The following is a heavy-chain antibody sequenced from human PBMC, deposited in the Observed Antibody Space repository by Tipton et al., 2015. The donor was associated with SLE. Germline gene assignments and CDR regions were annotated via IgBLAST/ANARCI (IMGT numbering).Heavy chain of an antibody. CDR3: ARAPLPVDAFDI. D-gene: IGHD2-21*02. J-gene: IGHJ3*02. CDR2: IYSGGSST. CDR1: GFTFSSYA. Sequence: GSLRLSCAASGFTFSSYAMSWVRQAPGKGLEWVSVIYSGGSSTYYADSVKGRFTISRDNSKNTLYLQMNSLRAEDTAVYYCARAPLPVDAFDIWGQGTMVTVSS. V-gene: IGHV3-23*03.